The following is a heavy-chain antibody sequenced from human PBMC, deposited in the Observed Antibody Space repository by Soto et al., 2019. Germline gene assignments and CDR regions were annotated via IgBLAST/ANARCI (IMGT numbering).Heavy chain of an antibody. CDR2: ISYSGST. Sequence: SETLSLTCTVSGGSISSHYWSWIRQPPGKGLEWIGYISYSGSTNYNPSLKSRVTISVDTSKNQFSLKMRSVTAADTAVYYCASHFPNFVTTRNQDAFDMWGQGTMVTVSS. CDR3: ASHFPNFVTTRNQDAFDM. CDR1: GGSISSHY. V-gene: IGHV4-59*11. J-gene: IGHJ3*02. D-gene: IGHD4-17*01.